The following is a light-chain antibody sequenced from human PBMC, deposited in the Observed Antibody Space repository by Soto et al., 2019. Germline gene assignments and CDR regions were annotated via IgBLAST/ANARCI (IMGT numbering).Light chain of an antibody. CDR1: QSVSSF. V-gene: IGKV3-20*01. CDR3: QQYGSSPRT. J-gene: IGKJ1*01. Sequence: EIVLTQSPDTLSFSPGERVTLSCRASQSVSSFLVWYQQKPGQAPRLLIYGASTRATGIPDRFSGSGSGTDFTLTISRLEPEDFAVYYCQQYGSSPRTFGQGTKVEIK. CDR2: GAS.